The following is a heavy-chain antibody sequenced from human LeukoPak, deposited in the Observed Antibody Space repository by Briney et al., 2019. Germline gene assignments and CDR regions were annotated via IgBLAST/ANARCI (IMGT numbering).Heavy chain of an antibody. CDR3: ARLDSDYDFWSVSHNWFDP. CDR1: GGSISSSSYY. D-gene: IGHD3-3*01. J-gene: IGHJ5*02. Sequence: IPSETLSLTCTVSGGSISSSSYYWGWIRQPPGKGLEWIGSIYYSGSTYYNPSLKSRVTISVDTSKNQFSLKLSSVTAADTAVYYCARLDSDYDFWSVSHNWFDPWAREPWSPSPQ. V-gene: IGHV4-39*01. CDR2: IYYSGST.